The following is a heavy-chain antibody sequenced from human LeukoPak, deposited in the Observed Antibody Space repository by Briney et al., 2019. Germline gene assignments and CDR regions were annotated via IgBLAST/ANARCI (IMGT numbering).Heavy chain of an antibody. D-gene: IGHD2-2*01. CDR1: GFTFSSSW. J-gene: IGHJ4*02. Sequence: PGGSLRLSCAASGFTFSSSWMQWVRQAPGQGLVWVSHINSDESVTTYTNSVKSRFTISRDNAKNTLYLQMNSLRAEDTAMYYCVRSRFTTSSFDYWGQGTLVTVSS. V-gene: IGHV3-74*03. CDR2: INSDESVT. CDR3: VRSRFTTSSFDY.